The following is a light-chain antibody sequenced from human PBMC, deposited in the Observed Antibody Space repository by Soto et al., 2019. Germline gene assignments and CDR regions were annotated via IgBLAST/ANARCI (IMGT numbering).Light chain of an antibody. Sequence: QSVLTQPPSASGSPGQSVTISCTGTSSDVGGYNYVSRYQQHPGKAPKLMIYEVSKRPSGVPDRFSGSKSGNTASLTVSGLQAEDEADYYCSSYAGSNTDYVFGTGTKVTVL. CDR2: EVS. CDR1: SSDVGGYNY. V-gene: IGLV2-8*01. CDR3: SSYAGSNTDYV. J-gene: IGLJ1*01.